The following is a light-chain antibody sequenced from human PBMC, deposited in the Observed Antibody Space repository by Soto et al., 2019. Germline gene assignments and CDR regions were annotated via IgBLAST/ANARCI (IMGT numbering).Light chain of an antibody. CDR2: GAS. Sequence: EIVLTQSPGTLSLSPGERATLSCRASQSVSSSYLAWYQQKPGQAPRLLIYGASSRATGIPDRFSGSGSGTAFIFTIRRLEPEVFNVSSAPEFDTSSIFGGRPKV. J-gene: IGKJ4*01. CDR1: QSVSSSY. V-gene: IGKV3-20*01. CDR3: PEFDTSSI.